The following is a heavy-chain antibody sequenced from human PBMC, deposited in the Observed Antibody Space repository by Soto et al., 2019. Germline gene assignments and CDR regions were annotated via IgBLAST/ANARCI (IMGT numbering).Heavy chain of an antibody. J-gene: IGHJ4*02. D-gene: IGHD3-16*02. V-gene: IGHV3-9*01. CDR2: ISWNSGSI. Sequence: PGGSLRLSCAASGFTFDDYAMHWVRQAPGKGLEWVSGISWNSGSIGYADSVKGRFTISRDNAKNSLYLQMNSLRAEDTALYYFEKDSLAKGPLSFFAYWGQGPLVTVPS. CDR1: GFTFDDYA. CDR3: EKDSLAKGPLSFFAY.